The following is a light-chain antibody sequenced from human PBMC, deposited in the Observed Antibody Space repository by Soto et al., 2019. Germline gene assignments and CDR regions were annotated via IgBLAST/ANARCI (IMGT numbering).Light chain of an antibody. V-gene: IGKV3-15*01. J-gene: IGKJ2*01. CDR3: QQGHNWPLT. CDR2: SAS. CDR1: QSISTE. Sequence: EIAMTQSPATLSVSPGERAPLSCRASQSISTELAWYQQIPGQPPRLLIYSASTRATGVPARFTGSGSGSEFTLTISGLQSDDFAIYYCQQGHNWPLTFGQGTRLEI.